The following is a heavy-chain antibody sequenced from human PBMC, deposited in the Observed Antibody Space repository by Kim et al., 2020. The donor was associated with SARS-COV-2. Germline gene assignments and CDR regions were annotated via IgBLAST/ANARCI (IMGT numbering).Heavy chain of an antibody. Sequence: ASVKVSCKASGYTFTSYYMHWVRQAPGQGLEWMGIINPSGGSTSYAQKFQGRVTMTRDTSTSTVYMELSSLRSEDTAVYYCARDTRFRQYCSSTSCYEGRFDPWGQGTLVTVSS. V-gene: IGHV1-46*01. CDR3: ARDTRFRQYCSSTSCYEGRFDP. D-gene: IGHD2-2*01. CDR1: GYTFTSYY. CDR2: INPSGGST. J-gene: IGHJ5*02.